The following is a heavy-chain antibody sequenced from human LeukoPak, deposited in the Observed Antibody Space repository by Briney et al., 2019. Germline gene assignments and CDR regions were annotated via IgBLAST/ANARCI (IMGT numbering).Heavy chain of an antibody. D-gene: IGHD1-26*01. J-gene: IGHJ5*01. CDR2: TYYRSKWYN. V-gene: IGHV6-1*01. Sequence: SQTLSLTCAISGDSVSTNSATWTRLRQSPSRGLEWLGRTYYRSKWYNDYAVSMKSRITINPDTSKNQFSLQLNSVTPEDTAVYYCARLVGASWFDSWGQGTLVTVSS. CDR1: GDSVSTNSAT. CDR3: ARLVGASWFDS.